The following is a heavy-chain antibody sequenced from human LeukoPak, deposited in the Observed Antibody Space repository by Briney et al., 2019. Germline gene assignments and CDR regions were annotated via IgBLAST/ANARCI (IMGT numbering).Heavy chain of an antibody. D-gene: IGHD3-9*01. J-gene: IGHJ4*02. Sequence: GGSLRLSCAASGFTFSSYGMHWVRQAPGKGLEWVAVIWYDGSNKYYADSVKGRFTISRDNSKNTLYLQMNSLRAEDTAVYYCAKDPVLRYFDWLLYWDYWGQGTQVTVSS. CDR3: AKDPVLRYFDWLLYWDY. CDR1: GFTFSSYG. CDR2: IWYDGSNK. V-gene: IGHV3-33*06.